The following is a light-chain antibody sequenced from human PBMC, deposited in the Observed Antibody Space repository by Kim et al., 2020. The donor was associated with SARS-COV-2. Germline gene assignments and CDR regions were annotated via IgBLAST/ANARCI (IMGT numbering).Light chain of an antibody. CDR1: KLSSDE. J-gene: IGLJ3*02. CDR2: YDV. CDR3: QLWDGTGGQML. V-gene: IGLV3-21*04. Sequence: PGKTATITCGGDKLSSDEVHWYQQRPGQAPVLVMYYDVDRPSGIPERFSGSKSGSTATLTINRVEAGDEADYYCQLWDGTGGQMLFGGGTQLTVL.